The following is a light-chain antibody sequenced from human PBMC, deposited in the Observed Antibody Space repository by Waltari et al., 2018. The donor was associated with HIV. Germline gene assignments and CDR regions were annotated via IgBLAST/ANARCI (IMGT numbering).Light chain of an antibody. CDR3: QQYSGT. Sequence: EVVMTQSPATLSVSPGERATLSCRASQSLSSNLVWYQQKPGQAPRLHIYGASTRATGIPARFSGSGSGTEFTLTISSLQSEDFAVYYCQQYSGTFGQGTKVEIK. CDR2: GAS. J-gene: IGKJ1*01. V-gene: IGKV3-15*01. CDR1: QSLSSN.